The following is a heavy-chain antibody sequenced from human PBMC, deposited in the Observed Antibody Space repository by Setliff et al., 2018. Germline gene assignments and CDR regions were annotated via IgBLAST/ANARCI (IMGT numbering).Heavy chain of an antibody. V-gene: IGHV4-34*01. CDR2: INHSGSG. CDR3: RQAVVGRDVFDI. Sequence: SETLSLTCSVYGGSFDTYYWSWIRQPPGKGLEWFGEINHSGSGDYNPSFKSRVTISVDTSKKQFSLTLTSVTAADTALYYCRQAVVGRDVFDIWGQGTVGTVSS. J-gene: IGHJ3*02. CDR1: GGSFDTYY. D-gene: IGHD1-1*01.